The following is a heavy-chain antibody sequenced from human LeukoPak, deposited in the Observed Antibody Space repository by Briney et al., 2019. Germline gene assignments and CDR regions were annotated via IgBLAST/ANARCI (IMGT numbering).Heavy chain of an antibody. CDR3: AKDLAWGLDY. CDR2: ISSSSNIM. V-gene: IGHV3-48*01. Sequence: GGSLRLSCAASGFTFSSYGMNWVRQAPGKGLEWVSYISSSSNIMNYADSVKGRFTTSRDNAKNSLYLQMNSLRAEDTAVYYCAKDLAWGLDYWGQGTPVTVSS. J-gene: IGHJ4*02. D-gene: IGHD7-27*01. CDR1: GFTFSSYG.